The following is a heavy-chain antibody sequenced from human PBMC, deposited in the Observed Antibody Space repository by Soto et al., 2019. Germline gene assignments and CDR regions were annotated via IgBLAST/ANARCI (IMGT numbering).Heavy chain of an antibody. CDR3: ARDSNDYIWGTTPGDY. J-gene: IGHJ4*02. CDR1: GYNFTSYG. Sequence: QVHLVQSGAEVKKPGASVKVSCKASGYNFTSYGFSWVRQAPGQGLEWMGWVSAYHGDTTYTQSLQGRVTMPTDTSTSTAYRDLRSMRSDDTAVYYCARDSNDYIWGTTPGDYWGQGTLVTVSS. CDR2: VSAYHGDT. D-gene: IGHD3-16*01. V-gene: IGHV1-18*01.